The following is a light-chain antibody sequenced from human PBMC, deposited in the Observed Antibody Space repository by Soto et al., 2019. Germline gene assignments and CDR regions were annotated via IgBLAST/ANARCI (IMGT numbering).Light chain of an antibody. CDR1: SSDVGGYNY. J-gene: IGLJ1*01. Sequence: QPVLTQPASVPGSPGQSITISCTGTSSDVGGYNYVSWYQQHPGKAPKLMIYDVSNRPSGVSNRFSGSKSGNTASLTISGLQAEDEADYYCSSYTSSSTLYVFGTGTKVTVL. CDR2: DVS. CDR3: SSYTSSSTLYV. V-gene: IGLV2-14*01.